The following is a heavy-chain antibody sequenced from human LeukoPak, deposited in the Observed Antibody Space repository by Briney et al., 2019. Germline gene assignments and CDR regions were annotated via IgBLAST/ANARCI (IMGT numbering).Heavy chain of an antibody. CDR2: INTKTGRT. D-gene: IGHD3-3*01. Sequence: ASVRVSCKTSGYSFTDYYIHWVRQAPGQGLEWMGWINTKTGRTSSARKFQGRVTVTRDPSITTVYMDMAWLTSDDTAIYFRARADFIDAGPYLIGPWGQGTLVTVSS. CDR1: GYSFTDYY. CDR3: ARADFIDAGPYLIGP. V-gene: IGHV1-2*02. J-gene: IGHJ5*02.